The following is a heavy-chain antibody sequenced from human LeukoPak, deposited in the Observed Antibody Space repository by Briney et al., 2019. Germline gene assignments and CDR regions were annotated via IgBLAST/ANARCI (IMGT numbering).Heavy chain of an antibody. J-gene: IGHJ4*02. D-gene: IGHD2-15*01. CDR1: GFTFSSYA. CDR2: ISGSGGST. Sequence: GGSLRLSCAASGFTFSSYAMSCVRQAPGKGLEWVSAISGSGGSTYYADSVKGRFTISRDNSKNTLYPQMNSLRAEDTAVYYCARQHCGRSSCYFDYWGQGTLVTVSS. CDR3: ARQHCGRSSCYFDY. V-gene: IGHV3-23*01.